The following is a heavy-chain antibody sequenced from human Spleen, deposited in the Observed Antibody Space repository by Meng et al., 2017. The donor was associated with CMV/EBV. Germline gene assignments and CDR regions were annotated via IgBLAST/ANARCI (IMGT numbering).Heavy chain of an antibody. Sequence: QLRWEGSWPGLCVYSGTQSLAFAVSGGASSRMNWCNWVRQPPGKGLVWIGEIYRSGITNSNPSLMRRLTMSVALSNPPFSLSLSSVTSAYTAVYSCSSFPPPAKQLLLSDYWGQGTLVTVSS. V-gene: IGHV4-4*02. CDR1: GGASSRMNW. D-gene: IGHD6-19*01. J-gene: IGHJ4*02. CDR3: SSFPPPAKQLLLSDY. CDR2: IYRSGIT.